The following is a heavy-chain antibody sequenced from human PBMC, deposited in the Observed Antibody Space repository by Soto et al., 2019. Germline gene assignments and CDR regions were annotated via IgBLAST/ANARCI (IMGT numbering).Heavy chain of an antibody. V-gene: IGHV3-23*01. Sequence: GGSLILSCAASGFTFSSYAISLVRPAPGKGLEWVSSISGSGGSPYYAAAVKGGFTISRDNSKNTLYLQINSLRAEDTAVYSCAKALPRHYVFDYWGQGTLVTVSS. CDR3: AKALPRHYVFDY. CDR1: GFTFSSYA. J-gene: IGHJ4*02. D-gene: IGHD4-17*01. CDR2: ISGSGGSP.